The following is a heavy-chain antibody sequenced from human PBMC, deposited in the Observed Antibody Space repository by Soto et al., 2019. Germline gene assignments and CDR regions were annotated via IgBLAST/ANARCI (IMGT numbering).Heavy chain of an antibody. CDR2: ISSSSSYI. CDR1: GFTFSSYS. CDR3: ARVARDIVVVPAATNDY. J-gene: IGHJ4*02. Sequence: GGSLRLSCAASGFTFSSYSMNWVRQAPGKGLEWVSSISSSSSYIYYADSVKGRFTISRDNAKNSLYLQMNSLRAEDTAVYYCARVARDIVVVPAATNDYWGQGTLVTVSS. V-gene: IGHV3-21*01. D-gene: IGHD2-2*01.